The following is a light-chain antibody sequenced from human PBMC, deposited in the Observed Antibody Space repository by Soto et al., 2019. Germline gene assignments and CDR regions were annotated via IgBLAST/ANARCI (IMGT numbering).Light chain of an antibody. CDR3: QTWGTGPAE. J-gene: IGLJ7*01. CDR2: LNSDGSH. V-gene: IGLV4-69*01. Sequence: QPVLTQSPSASASLGASVKLTCTLSSGHSSYAIAWHQQQPEKGPRYLMKLNSDGSHSKGDGIPDRFSGSSSGAERYVTISGLQSEDEADYYCQTWGTGPAEFGGGTQLTVL. CDR1: SGHSSYA.